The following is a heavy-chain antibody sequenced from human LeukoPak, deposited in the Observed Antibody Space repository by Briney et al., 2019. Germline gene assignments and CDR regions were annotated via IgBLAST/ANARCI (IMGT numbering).Heavy chain of an antibody. D-gene: IGHD3-22*01. CDR1: GFTFSTYG. J-gene: IGHJ4*02. V-gene: IGHV3-30*02. CDR3: ARGFYYYDSSGYSSVDY. Sequence: GGSLRLSCAASGFTFSTYGMHWVRQAPGKGLEWVAFIRYDDKYYADSVKGRFTISRDNSKNTLYLQMNSLRAEDTAVYYCARGFYYYDSSGYSSVDYWGQGTLVTVSS. CDR2: IRYDDK.